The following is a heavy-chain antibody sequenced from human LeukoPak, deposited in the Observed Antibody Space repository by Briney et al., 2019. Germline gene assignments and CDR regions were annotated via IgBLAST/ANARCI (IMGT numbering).Heavy chain of an antibody. D-gene: IGHD1-26*01. V-gene: IGHV3-7*01. J-gene: IGHJ4*02. Sequence: GGSLRLSCAASGFTFSSYWMSWVRQAPGKGLEWVANIKQDGSEKYYVDSVKGRFTIPRDNAKNSLYLQMNSLRAEDTAVYYCARPLFKWELAYWGQGTLVTVSS. CDR1: GFTFSSYW. CDR2: IKQDGSEK. CDR3: ARPLFKWELAY.